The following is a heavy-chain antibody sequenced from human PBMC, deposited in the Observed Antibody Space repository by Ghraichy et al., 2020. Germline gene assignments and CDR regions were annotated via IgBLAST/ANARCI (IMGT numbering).Heavy chain of an antibody. CDR2: VNPTGGGT. D-gene: IGHD3-10*01. CDR1: GYTFTNYF. CDR3: ARDGLLLYFGDGMDV. J-gene: IGHJ6*02. V-gene: IGHV1-46*01. Sequence: ASVKVSCKAFGYTFTNYFMHWVRQAPGQGLEWMGIVNPTGGGTTYPQKFQGRVTMTSDTSTSTVYMELSGLQPEDTAVYYCARDGLLLYFGDGMDVWCQGTTVTVSS.